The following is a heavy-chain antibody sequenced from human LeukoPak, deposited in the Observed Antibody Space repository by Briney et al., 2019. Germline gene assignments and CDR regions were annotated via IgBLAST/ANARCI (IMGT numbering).Heavy chain of an antibody. CDR3: ARAEFYDFWSSPAFDY. CDR2: VSSSSSYT. CDR1: GFTFSDYY. V-gene: IGHV3-11*06. Sequence: GGSLRLSCAASGFTFSDYYMSWLRQAPGKGLEWVSYVSSSSSYTNYADSVKGRFTISRDNAKNSLYLQMNSLRAEDTAVYYCARAEFYDFWSSPAFDYWGQGTLVTVSS. J-gene: IGHJ4*02. D-gene: IGHD3-3*01.